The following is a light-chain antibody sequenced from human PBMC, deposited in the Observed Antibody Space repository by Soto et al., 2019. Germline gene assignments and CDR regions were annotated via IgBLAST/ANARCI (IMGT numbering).Light chain of an antibody. CDR1: ESVHRN. Sequence: EMVMTQSPATLSVSPGERVTLSCRASESVHRNLAWDQQKPGPGPRLLIYYASTRATGVPDRFSGSESGTGFTLTISSLQTDAFVLSHCQPYSNWQTTCGRGTKVDIK. J-gene: IGKJ3*01. CDR2: YAS. CDR3: QPYSNWQTT. V-gene: IGKV3-15*01.